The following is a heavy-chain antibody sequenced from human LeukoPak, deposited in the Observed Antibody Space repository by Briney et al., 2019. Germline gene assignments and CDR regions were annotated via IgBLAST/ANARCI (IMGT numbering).Heavy chain of an antibody. J-gene: IGHJ4*02. Sequence: PSENLSLTCAVSGGSISSSNWWSWVRQPPGKGLEWIGEIYHSGSTNYNPSLKSRVTISVDKSKNQFSLKLSSVTAADTAVYYCARDWVGSSSGGFDYWGQGTLVTVSS. CDR2: IYHSGST. D-gene: IGHD6-6*01. CDR3: ARDWVGSSSGGFDY. CDR1: GGSISSSNW. V-gene: IGHV4-4*02.